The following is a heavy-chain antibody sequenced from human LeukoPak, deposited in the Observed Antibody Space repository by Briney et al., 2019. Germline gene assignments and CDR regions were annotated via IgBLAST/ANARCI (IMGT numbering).Heavy chain of an antibody. V-gene: IGHV1-2*02. CDR1: GCTNTDYH. CDR3: ARDLPGHKNPWDWFDP. D-gene: IGHD1-14*01. CDR2: NNSYSGDT. J-gene: IGHJ5*02. Sequence: ASVNVTCKASGCTNTDYHLHWVRQPPAQGREWMGCNNSYSGDTNYAQKFQGRVTMTRDTSINTAFMELIRLRSEETAVYYCARDLPGHKNPWDWFDPWGQGTLVTVSS.